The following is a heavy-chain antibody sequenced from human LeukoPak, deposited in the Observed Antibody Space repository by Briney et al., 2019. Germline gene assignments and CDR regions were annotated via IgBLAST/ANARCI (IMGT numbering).Heavy chain of an antibody. J-gene: IGHJ4*02. D-gene: IGHD3-10*01. CDR3: AREEEWYASGTYYKGFDS. V-gene: IGHV3-21*01. CDR2: ISTRNTYI. CDR1: GFTFSNYN. Sequence: GGSLRLSCAASGFTFSNYNMNWVRQAPGKGLEWVSCISTRNTYIYYADSVKGRFTISRDNAKNSLYLQMNSLRADDTAVYYCAREEEWYASGTYYKGFDSWGQGTLVTVFS.